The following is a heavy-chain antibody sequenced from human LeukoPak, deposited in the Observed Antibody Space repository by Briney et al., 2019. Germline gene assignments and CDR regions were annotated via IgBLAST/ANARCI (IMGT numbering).Heavy chain of an antibody. CDR2: ISDDGSRK. CDR3: AKDRSTTWSFDY. CDR1: GFTFSFSG. Sequence: GGSLRLSCAASGFTFSFSGMYWVRQAPGKGLEGGAFISDDGSRKYYADSVKGRFTMSRDNSKNTLFLQMNSLRTEDTAVYYCAKDRSTTWSFDYWGQGTLVTVSS. V-gene: IGHV3-30*18. J-gene: IGHJ4*02. D-gene: IGHD6-13*01.